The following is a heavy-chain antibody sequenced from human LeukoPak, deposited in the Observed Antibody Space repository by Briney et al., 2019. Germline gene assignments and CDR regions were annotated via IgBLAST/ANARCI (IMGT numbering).Heavy chain of an antibody. V-gene: IGHV1-69*04. Sequence: GASVKVSCKASGGTSSSYAISWVRPAPGQGLEWVGRIIPILGIANYAQKFQGRVTITADKSTSTAYMELSSLRSEDTAVYYCARGYYYDSSGYRILDYWGQGTLVTVSS. CDR3: ARGYYYDSSGYRILDY. J-gene: IGHJ4*02. CDR2: IIPILGIA. D-gene: IGHD3-22*01. CDR1: GGTSSSYA.